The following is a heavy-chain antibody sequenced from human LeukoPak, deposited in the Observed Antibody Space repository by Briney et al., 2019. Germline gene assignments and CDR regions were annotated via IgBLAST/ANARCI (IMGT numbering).Heavy chain of an antibody. CDR1: GYTFTDYY. J-gene: IGHJ4*02. D-gene: IGHD3-16*02. CDR2: INPNSGGT. CDR3: ARDGTSVSVDFDY. Sequence: ASVKVSCKASGYTFTDYYMYWVRQAPGQGLEWMGWINPNSGGTNYAQKFQGRVTMTSDTSISKAYMELSRLRSDDTAVYYCARDGTSVSVDFDYWGQGTLVTVSS. V-gene: IGHV1-2*02.